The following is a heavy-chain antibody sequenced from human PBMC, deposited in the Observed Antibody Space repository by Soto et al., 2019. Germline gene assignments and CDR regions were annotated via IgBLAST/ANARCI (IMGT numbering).Heavy chain of an antibody. CDR1: GFTFSSYS. Sequence: GGSLRLSCAASGFTFSSYSMNWVRQAPGKGLEWVSYISSSSTIYYADSVKGRFTISRDNAKNSLYLQMNSLRAEDTAVYYCARDPNIVLVPAALRSYYYYYGMDVWGQGTTVTVSS. J-gene: IGHJ6*02. V-gene: IGHV3-48*01. CDR3: ARDPNIVLVPAALRSYYYYYGMDV. CDR2: ISSSSTI. D-gene: IGHD2-2*01.